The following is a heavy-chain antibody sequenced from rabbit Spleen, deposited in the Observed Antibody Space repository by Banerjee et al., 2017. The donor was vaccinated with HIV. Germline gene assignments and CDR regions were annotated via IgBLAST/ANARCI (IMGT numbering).Heavy chain of an antibody. V-gene: IGHV1S45*01. CDR1: GFSFSNKYV. J-gene: IGHJ6*01. D-gene: IGHD8-1*01. CDR3: ARDTGSSFSSYGMDL. CDR2: IYISTGNT. Sequence: QEQLEESGGGLVQPEGSLTLTCTASGFSFSNKYVMCWVRQAPGKGLEWIACIYISTGNTYYASWAKGRFTISKTSSTTVTLQMTSLTAADTATYFCARDTGSSFSSYGMDLWGPGTLVTVS.